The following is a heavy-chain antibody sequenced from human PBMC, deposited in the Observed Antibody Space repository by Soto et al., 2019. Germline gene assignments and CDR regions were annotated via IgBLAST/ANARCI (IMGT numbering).Heavy chain of an antibody. V-gene: IGHV3-33*01. CDR2: IYYDGSNK. Sequence: QVHLVESGGGVVQPGRSLRLSCAASEFIFSNYGMHWVRQAPGKGLEWVAAIYYDGSNKYYADSVKGRFTISRDNSRNTLYRQMNSLRAEDTAVYYCARDSKDDGSGYYGGFDYWGQGTLVAVSS. J-gene: IGHJ4*02. D-gene: IGHD3-22*01. CDR3: ARDSKDDGSGYYGGFDY. CDR1: EFIFSNYG.